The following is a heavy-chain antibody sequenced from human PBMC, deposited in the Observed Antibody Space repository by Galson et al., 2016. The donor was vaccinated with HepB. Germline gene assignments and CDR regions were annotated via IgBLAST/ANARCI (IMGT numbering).Heavy chain of an antibody. CDR1: GFTFTSNG. D-gene: IGHD3-3*01. V-gene: IGHV3-33*01. CDR3: ARGLVEWSFPYYSAMDV. Sequence: SLRLSCATSGFTFTSNGMHWVRQAPGKGLEWVAVIWYDGSNTFYGDSVKGRFIISRDIPKRTVFLQMNSLRADDTAVYYCARGLVEWSFPYYSAMDVWGQGTTVTVSS. J-gene: IGHJ6*02. CDR2: IWYDGSNT.